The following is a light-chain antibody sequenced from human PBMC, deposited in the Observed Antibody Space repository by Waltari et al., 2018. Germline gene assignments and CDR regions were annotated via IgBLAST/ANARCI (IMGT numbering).Light chain of an antibody. V-gene: IGLV2-14*01. Sequence: QSALTQPASVSGSPGQSITISCIGTRPDFGAYSFFSWYQQHPGKAPTLLIFDVFERPSGVSDRFSGSKSGNTASLTISGLQAEDEAEYFCSSYKTDRTVVFGGGTKVTVL. CDR2: DVF. CDR3: SSYKTDRTVV. J-gene: IGLJ2*01. CDR1: RPDFGAYSF.